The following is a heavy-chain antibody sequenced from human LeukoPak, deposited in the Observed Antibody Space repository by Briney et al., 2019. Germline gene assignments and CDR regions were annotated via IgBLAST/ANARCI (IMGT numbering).Heavy chain of an antibody. CDR3: AALQRDCSSTSCYTDFYYGMDV. V-gene: IGHV4-34*01. CDR2: INHSGST. J-gene: IGHJ6*02. CDR1: GGSFSGYY. Sequence: SETLSLTCAVYGGSFSGYYWSWLRQPPGKGLEWIGEINHSGSTNYNPSPKSRVTISVDTSKNQFSLKLSSVTAADTAVYYCAALQRDCSSTSCYTDFYYGMDVWGQGTTVTVSS. D-gene: IGHD2-2*02.